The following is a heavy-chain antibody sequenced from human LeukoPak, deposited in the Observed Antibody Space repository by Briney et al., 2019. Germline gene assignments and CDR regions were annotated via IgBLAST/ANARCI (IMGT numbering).Heavy chain of an antibody. CDR1: GASISSYY. CDR2: LYYSGST. CDR3: ARGKDYSVSGSLTGGYYFDY. D-gene: IGHD3-10*01. J-gene: IGHJ4*02. Sequence: SETPSLTCTVSGASISSYYWSWIRQPPGQGLEWIAYLYYSGSTNYNPSLKSRVTMSADTSKNRFSLKLNSVTAADTAVYYCARGKDYSVSGSLTGGYYFDYWGRGTLVTVSS. V-gene: IGHV4-59*01.